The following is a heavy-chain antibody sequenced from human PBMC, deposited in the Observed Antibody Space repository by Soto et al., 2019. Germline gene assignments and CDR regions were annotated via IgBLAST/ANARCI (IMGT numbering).Heavy chain of an antibody. CDR3: ARGRNRYCSGGSCYADYYDYGMDV. J-gene: IGHJ6*02. V-gene: IGHV1-69*12. CDR1: GGTFSSYA. D-gene: IGHD2-15*01. Sequence: QVQLVQSGAEVKKPGSSVKVSCKASGGTFSSYAISWVRQAPGQGLEWMGGIIPIFGTANYAQKFQGRVTITADESTSTAYRELSSLRSEDTAVYYCARGRNRYCSGGSCYADYYDYGMDVWGQGTTVTVSS. CDR2: IIPIFGTA.